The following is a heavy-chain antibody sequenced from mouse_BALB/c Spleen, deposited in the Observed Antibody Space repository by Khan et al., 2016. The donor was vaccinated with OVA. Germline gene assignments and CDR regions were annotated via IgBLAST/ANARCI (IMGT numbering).Heavy chain of an antibody. CDR1: GFNIKDYY. Sequence: VQLQQSGAELVRPGALVKLSCKASGFNIKDYYMNWVKQRPEQGLEWIGWIDPENGDTIYDPKFQGKASITSDTSSNTAYLQLSSLTSEDTAVYYCARRDYGNYWFAYWGQGTLVTVSA. V-gene: IGHV14-1*02. D-gene: IGHD2-1*01. CDR3: ARRDYGNYWFAY. CDR2: IDPENGDT. J-gene: IGHJ3*01.